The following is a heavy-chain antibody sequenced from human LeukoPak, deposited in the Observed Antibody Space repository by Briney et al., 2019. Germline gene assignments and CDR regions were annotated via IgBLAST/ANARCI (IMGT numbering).Heavy chain of an antibody. CDR3: ARGTGLTYYDFWSGYYKGYFDY. Sequence: PSETLSLTCAVYGGSFSGYYWSWIRQPPGKGLEWIGEINHSGSTNYNPSLKSRVTTSVDTSKNQFSLKLSSVTAADTAVYYCARGTGLTYYDFWSGYYKGYFDYWGQGTLVTVSS. D-gene: IGHD3-3*01. V-gene: IGHV4-34*01. CDR2: INHSGST. CDR1: GGSFSGYY. J-gene: IGHJ4*02.